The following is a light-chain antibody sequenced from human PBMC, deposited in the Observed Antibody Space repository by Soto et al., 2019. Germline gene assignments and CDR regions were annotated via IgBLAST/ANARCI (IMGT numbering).Light chain of an antibody. J-gene: IGKJ2*01. CDR1: QSIGSN. V-gene: IGKV3-15*01. Sequence: EIVMTQFPATLAVSPGERAILSCRASQSIGSNLAWYQQKPGQAPRLLIYGASTRATGIPGRFSGSGSGTDFTLTISSLQSEDFAVYYCQQYIDWPPYTFGQGTKVEIK. CDR3: QQYIDWPPYT. CDR2: GAS.